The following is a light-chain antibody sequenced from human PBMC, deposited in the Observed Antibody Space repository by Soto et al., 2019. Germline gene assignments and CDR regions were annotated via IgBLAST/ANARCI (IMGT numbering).Light chain of an antibody. CDR3: QRYGASSFT. CDR2: ATS. Sequence: EIVLTQSPGTLSLSPGERATLSCRASQSVDSSYLSWYQHKPGQAPRLLIDATSSRATGIPDRFSGSGSGTDFTLTISRLEPEDFAVYYCQRYGASSFTFGPGTNLEIK. J-gene: IGKJ2*01. V-gene: IGKV3-20*01. CDR1: QSVDSSY.